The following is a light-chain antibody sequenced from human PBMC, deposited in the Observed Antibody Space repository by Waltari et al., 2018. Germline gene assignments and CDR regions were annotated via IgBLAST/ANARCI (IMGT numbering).Light chain of an antibody. CDR3: QQTYSDPRT. CDR1: QTIRTY. J-gene: IGKJ4*01. Sequence: DIQMTQSPPSLSASVGDRVTLTCRASQTIRTYLNWYQQTPGKAPRLLIYAAYSLRSGVPARFSASGSGTNFTLTISSLQPEDFATFYCQQTYSDPRTFGGGTKV. V-gene: IGKV1-39*01. CDR2: AAY.